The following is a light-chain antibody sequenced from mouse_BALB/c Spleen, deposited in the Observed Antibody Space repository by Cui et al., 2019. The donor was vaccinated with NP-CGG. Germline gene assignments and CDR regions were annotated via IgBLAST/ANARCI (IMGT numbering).Light chain of an antibody. CDR3: ALWYSNHWV. V-gene: IGLV1*01. CDR2: STN. CDR1: TGDVTTSNY. Sequence: QAVVTQESALTTSPGETVTLTCRSSTGDVTTSNYANWVQEKPDHLFTGLIGSTNNRAPGVPARFSGSLIGDKAALTITGAQTEDEAIYFCALWYSNHWVFGGGTKLTVL. J-gene: IGLJ1*01.